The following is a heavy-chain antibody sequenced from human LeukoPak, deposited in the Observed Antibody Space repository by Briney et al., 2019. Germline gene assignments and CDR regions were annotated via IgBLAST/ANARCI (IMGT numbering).Heavy chain of an antibody. J-gene: IGHJ4*02. V-gene: IGHV4-59*01. CDR1: GGSISSYY. D-gene: IGHD2-15*01. CDR3: ARGEMNCSRGSCFYFDY. Sequence: PETLSLTCTVSGGSISSYYWSWIRQAPGKGLEWIGYIFHLGSANYTPSLKSRVTISMDLSENQFSLKLTSVTAADTAVYFCARGEMNCSRGSCFYFDYWGQGALVTVSS. CDR2: IFHLGSA.